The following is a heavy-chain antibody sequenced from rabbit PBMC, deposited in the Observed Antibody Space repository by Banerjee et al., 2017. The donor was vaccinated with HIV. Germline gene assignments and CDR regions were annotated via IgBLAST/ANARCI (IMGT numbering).Heavy chain of an antibody. CDR2: ISYGGSA. J-gene: IGHJ6*01. V-gene: IGHV1S36*01. Sequence: QEQLVESGGGLVQPEGSLTLTCKASGFSFSSGYDMCWVRQAPGKGLDWIGCISYGGSAYYASWVNGRFTISKTSSTMDLKMTSLTAADTATYFCARGYYDMDLWAQGPSSPS. CDR3: ARGYYDMDL. CDR1: GFSFSSGYD.